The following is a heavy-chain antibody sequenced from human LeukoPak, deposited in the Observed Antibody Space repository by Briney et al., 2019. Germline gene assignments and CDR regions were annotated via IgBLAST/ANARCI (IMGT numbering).Heavy chain of an antibody. V-gene: IGHV4-30-4*08. D-gene: IGHD5-12*01. J-gene: IGHJ4*02. CDR1: GGSISSGDYY. Sequence: SQTLSLTCTVSGGSISSGDYYWSWIRQPPGKGLEWIGYIYYSGSTYYNPSLKSRVTISVDTSKNQFSLKLSSVTAADTAVYYCAREWLRLGGFDHWGQGTLVTVSS. CDR3: AREWLRLGGFDH. CDR2: IYYSGST.